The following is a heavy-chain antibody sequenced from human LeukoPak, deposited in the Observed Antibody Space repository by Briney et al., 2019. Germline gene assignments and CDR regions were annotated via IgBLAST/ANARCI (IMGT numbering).Heavy chain of an antibody. CDR2: ISTGGSR. D-gene: IGHD3-10*01. CDR3: AKVLSRQYGSGSYPFDY. Sequence: PAGSLRLSCAASGFSFGNYAMNWVRQAPGKGLEWVSGISTGGSRYYADSVKGRFSISRDNSKNTLYLQMNSLGVEDTAVYYCAKVLSRQYGSGSYPFDYWGQGTLVTVSS. V-gene: IGHV3-23*01. J-gene: IGHJ4*02. CDR1: GFSFGNYA.